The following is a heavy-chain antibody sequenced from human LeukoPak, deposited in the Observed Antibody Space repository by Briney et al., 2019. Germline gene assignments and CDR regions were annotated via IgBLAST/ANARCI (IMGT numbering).Heavy chain of an antibody. CDR1: GFTFSSNT. J-gene: IGHJ4*02. CDR3: VRGDGHLLSSFVDY. V-gene: IGHV3-74*01. Sequence: GGSLRLSCAASGFTFSSNTMHWARHAPGKGLVWVSRINSDGSISAYGDSVKGRFTISRDNAKNTLYLQMSSLRAEDTAVYYCVRGDGHLLSSFVDYWGQGTLVTVSS. D-gene: IGHD2-2*01. CDR2: INSDGSIS.